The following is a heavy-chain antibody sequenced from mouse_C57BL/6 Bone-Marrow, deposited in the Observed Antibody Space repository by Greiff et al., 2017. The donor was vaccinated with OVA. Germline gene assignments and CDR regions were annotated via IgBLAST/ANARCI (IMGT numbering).Heavy chain of an antibody. CDR2: ISNLAYSI. V-gene: IGHV5-15*01. J-gene: IGHJ2*01. CDR1: GFTFSDYG. Sequence: EVKLVESGGGLVQPGGSLKLSCAASGFTFSDYGMAWVRQAPRKGPAWVAFISNLAYSIYYADTVTGRFTISRENDKNTLYLEMSSLRSEDTAMYYCARLTTVNYFDYWGQGTTLTVSA. D-gene: IGHD1-1*01. CDR3: ARLTTVNYFDY.